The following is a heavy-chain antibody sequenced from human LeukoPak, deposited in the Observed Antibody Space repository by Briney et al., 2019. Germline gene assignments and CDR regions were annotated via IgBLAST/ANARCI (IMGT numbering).Heavy chain of an antibody. J-gene: IGHJ6*03. CDR3: ARGDYYYYYYYIDV. V-gene: IGHV4-59*01. CDR1: GGSISSYY. CDR2: IYYSGNT. D-gene: IGHD2-21*01. Sequence: SETLSLTCTVSGGSISSYYWSWIRQPPGKGLEWIGFIYYSGNTNYNPSLKSRVTISVDTSKNQLSLELTSVTAADTAVYYCARGDYYYYYYYIDVWGKETTVTFSS.